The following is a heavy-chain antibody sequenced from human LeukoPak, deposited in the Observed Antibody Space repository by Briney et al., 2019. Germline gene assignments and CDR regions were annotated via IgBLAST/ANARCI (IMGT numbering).Heavy chain of an antibody. CDR2: ISGSGGST. CDR3: ARGRRDSSSWALFDC. CDR1: GFAFSSFA. Sequence: GGSLRLSCAASGFAFSSFAMSWVRQAPGKGLDWVSSISGSGGSTYYADSVKGRFTISRDSSKNTLYLQMNSLRAEDTAVYYCARGRRDSSSWALFDCWGQGALVTVSS. J-gene: IGHJ4*02. V-gene: IGHV3-23*01. D-gene: IGHD6-13*01.